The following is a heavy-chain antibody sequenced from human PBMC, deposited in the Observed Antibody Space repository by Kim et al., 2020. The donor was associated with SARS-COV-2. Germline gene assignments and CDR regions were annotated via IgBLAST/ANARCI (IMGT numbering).Heavy chain of an antibody. V-gene: IGHV4-30-4*01. CDR2: IYSSGTT. Sequence: SETLSLTCSVSGGSISSGNCYWSWMRQSPGKGLEWIGYIYSSGTTYYNPSLKSRATISIDTSRNQFSLDLTSVTAADTAVYYCARDRAPYYDYWSGSYNNDYYGMDVWGQGTTVNVSS. J-gene: IGHJ6*02. CDR3: ARDRAPYYDYWSGSYNNDYYGMDV. D-gene: IGHD3-3*01. CDR1: GGSISSGNCY.